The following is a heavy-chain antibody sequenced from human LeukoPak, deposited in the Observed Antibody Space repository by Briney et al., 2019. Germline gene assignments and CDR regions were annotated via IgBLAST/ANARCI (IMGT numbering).Heavy chain of an antibody. CDR2: ISGSSSTI. CDR3: ASSRITMIVVAY. J-gene: IGHJ4*02. Sequence: GGSLRLSCAASGFTFSSYSMNWVRQAPGKGLEWGSYISGSSSTIYYADSVKGRFTISRDNGKNTLYLQMNSLRAEDTAVYYCASSRITMIVVAYWGQGTLVTVSS. CDR1: GFTFSSYS. D-gene: IGHD3-22*01. V-gene: IGHV3-48*01.